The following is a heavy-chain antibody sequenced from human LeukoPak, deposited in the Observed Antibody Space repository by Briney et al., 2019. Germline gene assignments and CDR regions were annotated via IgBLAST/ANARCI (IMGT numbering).Heavy chain of an antibody. Sequence: GRSLRLSCAASGFTFSSYGMHWVRQAPGKGLEWVAVISYDGSNTYYADSVKGRFTISRDNSKNTLYLQMNSLRAEDTAVYYCAKLDYSNFQATLVGARDYWGQGTLVTVSS. V-gene: IGHV3-30*18. CDR2: ISYDGSNT. J-gene: IGHJ4*02. CDR3: AKLDYSNFQATLVGARDY. D-gene: IGHD1-26*01. CDR1: GFTFSSYG.